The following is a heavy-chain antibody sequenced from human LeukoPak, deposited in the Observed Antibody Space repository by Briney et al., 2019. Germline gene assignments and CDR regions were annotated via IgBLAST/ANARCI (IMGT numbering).Heavy chain of an antibody. V-gene: IGHV1-18*01. CDR1: GYTFTNYG. CDR3: ASPKHYYGSGSYHYFDY. CDR2: ISAYNGNT. D-gene: IGHD3-10*01. J-gene: IGHJ4*02. Sequence: GASVKVSCKASGYTFTNYGISWVRQAPGQGLEWMGWISAYNGNTNYAQKLQGRVTMTTDTSTSTAYMELSSLRSEDPAVYYCASPKHYYGSGSYHYFDYWGQGTLVTVSS.